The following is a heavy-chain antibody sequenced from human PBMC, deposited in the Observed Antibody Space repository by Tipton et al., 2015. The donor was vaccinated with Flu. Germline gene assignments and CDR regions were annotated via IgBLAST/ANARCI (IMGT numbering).Heavy chain of an antibody. CDR2: ISPNSGVT. Sequence: QLVQSGAEVRKPGASVRLSCEDSGFTFNVYYIHWVRQAPGQGLEWMGWISPNSGVTKYAQRFLGRVTMTGRTSIHTAYMELSGLRSEATAVYFWASRRHNSDYYSNPYYRGLDVWGQGTTVTVS. J-gene: IGHJ6*02. CDR3: ASRRHNSDYYSNPYYRGLDV. D-gene: IGHD3-22*01. V-gene: IGHV1-2*02. CDR1: GFTFNVYY.